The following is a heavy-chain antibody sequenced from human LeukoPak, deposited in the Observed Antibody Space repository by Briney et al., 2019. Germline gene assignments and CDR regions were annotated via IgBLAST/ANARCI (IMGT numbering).Heavy chain of an antibody. D-gene: IGHD6-13*01. CDR1: GYTFTGYY. CDR3: ARWGAAAGLAEGAWFDP. Sequence: ASVKVSCKASGYTFTGYYMHWVRQAPGQGLEWMGWINPNSGGTNYAQKFQGRVTMTRDTSISTAYMELSRLRSDDTAVYYCARWGAAAGLAEGAWFDPWGQGTLVTVSS. CDR2: INPNSGGT. V-gene: IGHV1-2*02. J-gene: IGHJ5*02.